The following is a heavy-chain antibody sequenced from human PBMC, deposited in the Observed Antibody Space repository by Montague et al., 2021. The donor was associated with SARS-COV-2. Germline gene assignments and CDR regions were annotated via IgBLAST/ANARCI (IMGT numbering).Heavy chain of an antibody. D-gene: IGHD2-15*01. CDR1: GDSITNTRYF. CDR2: IYHNGKT. V-gene: IGHV4-39*02. CDR3: ARDQPAYCTGGNCHPFDY. Sequence: SETRSLTCNVSGDSITNTRYFWGWIRQPPGKALEWIGSIYHNGKTYYNPALERRALMSIDTSKNQFSLRLSSVIASDTAVYYCARDQPAYCTGGNCHPFDYWGQGTLVTVSS. J-gene: IGHJ4*02.